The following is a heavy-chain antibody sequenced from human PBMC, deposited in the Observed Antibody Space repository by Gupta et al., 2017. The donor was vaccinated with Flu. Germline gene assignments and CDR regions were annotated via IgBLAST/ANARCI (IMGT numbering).Heavy chain of an antibody. D-gene: IGHD1-26*01. CDR2: LNPNSGDT. Sequence: QVQLVQSGAEVKKPGASVKVSCKASGSTFTEYYMHWVRQAPGQGLQWMGRLNPNSGDTNYAQKFQGRVTMTRDTSISTAYMEVSGLSSDDTAIYYCARVYNGTAYWGQGTLVTVSS. V-gene: IGHV1-2*06. CDR3: ARVYNGTAY. J-gene: IGHJ4*02. CDR1: GSTFTEYY.